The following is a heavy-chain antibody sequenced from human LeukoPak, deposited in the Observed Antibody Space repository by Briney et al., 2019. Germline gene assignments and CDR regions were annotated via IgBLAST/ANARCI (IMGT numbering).Heavy chain of an antibody. Sequence: GGSLRLSCAASGFTLSSYGMNWVRQAPGKGLEWVSSISSSSSYIYYADSVKGRFTISRDNAKNTLYLQMNSLRAEDTAVYYCAREAMGQTYYDFWSGYYSWFDPWGQGTLVTVSS. CDR3: AREAMGQTYYDFWSGYYSWFDP. CDR1: GFTLSSYG. V-gene: IGHV3-21*01. J-gene: IGHJ5*02. CDR2: ISSSSSYI. D-gene: IGHD3-3*01.